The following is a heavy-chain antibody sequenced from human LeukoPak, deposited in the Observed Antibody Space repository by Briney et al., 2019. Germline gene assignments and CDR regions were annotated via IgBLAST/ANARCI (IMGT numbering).Heavy chain of an antibody. D-gene: IGHD1-26*01. J-gene: IGHJ4*02. CDR3: VRDMGGRSGH. CDR2: INEDGSTT. Sequence: GGSLRLSCAASGFTFSSNWMHWVRQAPGKGLVWVSRINEDGSTTNYADSVKGRSTIFRDNAKNTLYLQMNSLRAEDTAVYYCVRDMGGRSGHWGQGTLVTVSS. CDR1: GFTFSSNW. V-gene: IGHV3-74*01.